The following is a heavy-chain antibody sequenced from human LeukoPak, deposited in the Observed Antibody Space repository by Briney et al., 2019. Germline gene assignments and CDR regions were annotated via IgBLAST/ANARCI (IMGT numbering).Heavy chain of an antibody. CDR1: GFTFSSYG. V-gene: IGHV3-30*02. D-gene: IGHD6-13*01. CDR2: IRYDGSNK. Sequence: GGSLRLSCAASGFTFSSYGMHWVRQAPGKGLEWVAFIRYDGSNKYYADSVKGRFTISRDNSKNTLYLQMNSLRAEDTAVYYCAEDGSGYSSSWHTTYFDYWGQGTLVTVSS. J-gene: IGHJ4*02. CDR3: AEDGSGYSSSWHTTYFDY.